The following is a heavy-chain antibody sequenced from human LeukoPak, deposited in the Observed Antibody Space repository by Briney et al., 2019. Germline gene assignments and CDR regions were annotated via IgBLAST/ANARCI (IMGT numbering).Heavy chain of an antibody. V-gene: IGHV1-18*01. CDR1: GYTFGSHG. J-gene: IGHJ4*02. CDR3: ARLGYGDYYLGY. Sequence: ASVKVSCKASGYTFGSHGISWVRQAPGQGLECMGWISDYNGNTKYVQKFQGRVTMTTDTSTNTAYMELRSLRSDDTAMYFCARLGYGDYYLGYWGQGTLVTVSS. D-gene: IGHD4-17*01. CDR2: ISDYNGNT.